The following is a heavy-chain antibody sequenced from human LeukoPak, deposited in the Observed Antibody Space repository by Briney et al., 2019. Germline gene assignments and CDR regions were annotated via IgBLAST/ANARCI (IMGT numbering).Heavy chain of an antibody. Sequence: GGSLRLSCRASGFTFSSYNMNWVRQVPGKGLEWVSYISVGSNTIYYADSVKGRFTISRDSAKNSLFLQMNSLRDEDTAVYYCARWYSSGWAFDYWGQGTLVTVSS. CDR3: ARWYSSGWAFDY. V-gene: IGHV3-48*02. J-gene: IGHJ4*02. CDR2: ISVGSNTI. CDR1: GFTFSSYN. D-gene: IGHD6-19*01.